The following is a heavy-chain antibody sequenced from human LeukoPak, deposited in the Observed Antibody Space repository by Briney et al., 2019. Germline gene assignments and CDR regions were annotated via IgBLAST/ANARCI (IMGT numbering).Heavy chain of an antibody. CDR2: TYYRSQWYN. CDR1: GDSVSNNNGA. Sequence: SQTLSLTCAISGDSVSNNNGAWTWIRQSPSRGLEWLGRTYYRSQWYNDYARSVMSRISVDPDTSKNQFSLHLSSVTPDDTAVYYCAKGYAFDVWGQGTMVTVSS. J-gene: IGHJ3*01. V-gene: IGHV6-1*01. CDR3: AKGYAFDV.